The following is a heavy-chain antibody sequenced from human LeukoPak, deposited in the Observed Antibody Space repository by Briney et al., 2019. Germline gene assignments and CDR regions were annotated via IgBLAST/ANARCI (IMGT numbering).Heavy chain of an antibody. CDR1: GGSISGSSYY. V-gene: IGHV4-39*01. D-gene: IGHD1-26*01. CDR2: IYYSGST. Sequence: PSETLSLTCTVSGGSISGSSYYWGWIRQPPGKGLEWIGSIYYSGSTYYNPSLKSRVTISVDTSKNQFSLKLSSVTAADTAVYYCASLGMGAATYFDYWGQGTLVTVSS. J-gene: IGHJ4*02. CDR3: ASLGMGAATYFDY.